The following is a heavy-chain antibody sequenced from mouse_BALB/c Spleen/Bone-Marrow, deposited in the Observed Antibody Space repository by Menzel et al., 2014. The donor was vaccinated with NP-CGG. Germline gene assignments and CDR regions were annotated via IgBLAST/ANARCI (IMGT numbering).Heavy chain of an antibody. Sequence: VQLQQSGAELVRSGASVKLSCTGSGFNIKDTYMHWVKQRPEQGLEWIGRIDPANGNTKYDPKFQGKATITADTSSNTAYLQLSSLTSEDTAVYYCARWEYYAMDYWGQGTSVTVSS. CDR2: IDPANGNT. J-gene: IGHJ4*01. CDR3: ARWEYYAMDY. V-gene: IGHV14-3*02. CDR1: GFNIKDTY. D-gene: IGHD4-1*01.